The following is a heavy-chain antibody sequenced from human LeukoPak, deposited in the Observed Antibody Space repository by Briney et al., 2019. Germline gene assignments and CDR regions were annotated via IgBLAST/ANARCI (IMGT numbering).Heavy chain of an antibody. Sequence: GASVKVSCKASGYTFTGYYMHWVRRAPGQGLEWMGWINPNSGGTNYAQKFQGRVTMTRDTSISTAYMELSRLRSDDTAVYYCARDATYYYDSSGYYFDYWGQGTLVTVSS. CDR3: ARDATYYYDSSGYYFDY. CDR2: INPNSGGT. D-gene: IGHD3-22*01. J-gene: IGHJ4*02. V-gene: IGHV1-2*02. CDR1: GYTFTGYY.